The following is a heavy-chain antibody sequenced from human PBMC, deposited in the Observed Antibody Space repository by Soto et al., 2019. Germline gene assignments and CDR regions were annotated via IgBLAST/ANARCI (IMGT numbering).Heavy chain of an antibody. CDR1: GITISNYV. Sequence: EVQLLESGGGLVQPGGSLRLSCEASGITISNYVMTWVRQAPGEGLVSVAAISGSGFSTYYADSVSGRFIISRDNSKNTVYLQMSSLRADDTAVYYCAKRLRINGFDLWGQGTLVTVSS. V-gene: IGHV3-23*01. J-gene: IGHJ5*02. CDR2: ISGSGFST. CDR3: AKRLRINGFDL. D-gene: IGHD2-8*01.